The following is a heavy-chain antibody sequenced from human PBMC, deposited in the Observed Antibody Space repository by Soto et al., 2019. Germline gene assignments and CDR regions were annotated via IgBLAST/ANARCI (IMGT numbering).Heavy chain of an antibody. J-gene: IGHJ6*02. D-gene: IGHD2-2*01. V-gene: IGHV3-53*01. Sequence: GGSLRLSCAPSGFTVSSHYMSWVRQAPGKGLEWVSVINSDGSTYYADSVKGRFTISRDNSRNTLYLQMSSLRAEDTAVYYCAREVYCTSSSCQVRYGMDVWGQGTTVTVSS. CDR2: INSDGST. CDR3: AREVYCTSSSCQVRYGMDV. CDR1: GFTVSSHY.